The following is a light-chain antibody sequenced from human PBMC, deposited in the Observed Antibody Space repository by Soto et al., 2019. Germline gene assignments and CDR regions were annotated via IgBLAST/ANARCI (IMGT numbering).Light chain of an antibody. CDR2: DAS. J-gene: IGKJ5*01. CDR3: QKSSNWPSMT. Sequence: EIVLTQSPATLSLSPGERATLSCRASQSVSSYLAWYQQKPGQAPRLLIYDASNRATGIPARFSGSGSGTDFTLTISSLEPEDFAVYYCQKSSNWPSMTFAQGTRLAIK. V-gene: IGKV3-11*01. CDR1: QSVSSY.